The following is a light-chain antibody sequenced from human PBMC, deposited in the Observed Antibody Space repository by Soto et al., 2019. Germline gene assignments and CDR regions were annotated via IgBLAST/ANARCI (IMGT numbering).Light chain of an antibody. Sequence: DIVMAQSPDSLAVSLGERATINCKSSQSVLYSSSNKNYLAWYQQRPGQPPKLLIYWASTRESGVPDRFSGSGSGTDFTLTISSLQAEDVALYYCQQYYGTPYTFGQGTKLEIK. V-gene: IGKV4-1*01. J-gene: IGKJ2*01. CDR3: QQYYGTPYT. CDR2: WAS. CDR1: QSVLYSSSNKNY.